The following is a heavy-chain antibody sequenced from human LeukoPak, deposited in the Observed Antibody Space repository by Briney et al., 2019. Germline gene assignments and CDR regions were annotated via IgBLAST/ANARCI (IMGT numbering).Heavy chain of an antibody. CDR2: IYSGGST. D-gene: IGHD3-22*01. J-gene: IGHJ4*02. Sequence: GGSLRLSCAASGVTVSSNYMSWVRQAPGKGLEWVSVIYSGGSTYYADSVKGRFTISRDNSKNTLYLQMNSLRAEDTAVYYCATHSHYYYDSSGYLNYWGQGTLVTVSS. CDR3: ATHSHYYYDSSGYLNY. CDR1: GVTVSSNY. V-gene: IGHV3-66*02.